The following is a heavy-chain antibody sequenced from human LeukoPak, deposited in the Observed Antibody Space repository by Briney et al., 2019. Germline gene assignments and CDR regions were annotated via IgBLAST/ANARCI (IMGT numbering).Heavy chain of an antibody. CDR2: LSSSGGST. J-gene: IGHJ6*03. CDR3: AKGGGFDWLNYYYMDV. V-gene: IGHV3-23*01. D-gene: IGHD3-9*01. Sequence: GGSLRLSCAATGFTVSNNYMSWVRQAPGKGLEWVSALSSSGGSTYYADSVKGWFTISRDNSKNTLYLQMSSLRAEDTAVYYCAKGGGFDWLNYYYMDVWGKGTTVTISS. CDR1: GFTVSNNY.